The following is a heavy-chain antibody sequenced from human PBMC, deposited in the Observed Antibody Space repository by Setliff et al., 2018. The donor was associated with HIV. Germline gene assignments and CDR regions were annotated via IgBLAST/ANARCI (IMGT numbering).Heavy chain of an antibody. Sequence: SETLSLTCTASGVSISSYYWSWIRQPPGKGLEWIGGIYYTGSPFYNPSLKSRVTISVDTSNNQFSLKLSSVTAADTAVYYCARGGGTSSPIDYHYYIDVWGKGTTVTVSS. D-gene: IGHD6-6*01. V-gene: IGHV4-59*05. CDR3: ARGGGTSSPIDYHYYIDV. J-gene: IGHJ6*03. CDR2: IYYTGSP. CDR1: GVSISSYY.